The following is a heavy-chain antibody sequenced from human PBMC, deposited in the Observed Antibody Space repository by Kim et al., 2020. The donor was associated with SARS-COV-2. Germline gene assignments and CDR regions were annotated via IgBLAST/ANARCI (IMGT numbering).Heavy chain of an antibody. D-gene: IGHD2-8*01. CDR2: IYGNDEK. Sequence: SGPTLVNPTQTLTLTCSFSGFSLTPDRLVGVTCVRQPPGKALEWLALIYGNDEKRYTPSLKSRLTIAKDTTENRVVLTLTNVDPVDTGTYYCAHDSPGLYGFDVWGQGTTVTVSS. V-gene: IGHV2-5*01. CDR1: GFSLTPDRLVG. CDR3: AHDSPGLYGFDV. J-gene: IGHJ6*02.